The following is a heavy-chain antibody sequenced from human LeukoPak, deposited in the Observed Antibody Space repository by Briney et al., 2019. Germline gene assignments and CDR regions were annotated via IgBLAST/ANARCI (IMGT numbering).Heavy chain of an antibody. CDR2: IYSGGST. J-gene: IGHJ6*03. V-gene: IGHV3-53*01. CDR1: GFTVSSNY. Sequence: GGSLRLSCAASGFTVSSNYMSWVRQAPGKGLEWVSVIYSGGSTYYADSVKGRFTISRDNSKNTLYLQMNSLRAEDTAVYYCARGFSSYSYYYYYMDDWGKGTTVTVSS. CDR3: ARGFSSYSYYYYYMDD. D-gene: IGHD2-21*01.